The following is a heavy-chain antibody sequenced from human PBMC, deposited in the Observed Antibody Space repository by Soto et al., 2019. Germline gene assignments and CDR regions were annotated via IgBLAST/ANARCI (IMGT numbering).Heavy chain of an antibody. CDR1: GFIFENFG. CDR2: ITGSAGGT. J-gene: IGHJ4*02. D-gene: IGHD1-1*01. Sequence: GSLRLSCAASGFIFENFGMSWVRQAPGKGLEWVSTITGSAGGTYYADSMKGRFTISRDNSKSTLYLQMYSLRVEDTAVHYCARESEHWGQGTLVTVSS. V-gene: IGHV3-23*01. CDR3: ARESEH.